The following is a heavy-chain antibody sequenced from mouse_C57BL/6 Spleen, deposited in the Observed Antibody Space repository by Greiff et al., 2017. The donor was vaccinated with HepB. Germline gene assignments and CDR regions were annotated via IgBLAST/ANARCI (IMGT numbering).Heavy chain of an antibody. J-gene: IGHJ1*03. CDR1: GYTFTSYT. CDR3: ARYTITTVVATGYFDV. D-gene: IGHD1-1*01. V-gene: IGHV1-4*01. Sequence: VQLQQSGAELARPGASVKMSCKASGYTFTSYTMHWVKQRPGQGLEWIGYINPSSGYTKYNQKFKDKATLTADKSSSTAYMQLSSLTSEDSAVYYCARYTITTVVATGYFDVCGTGTTVTVSS. CDR2: INPSSGYT.